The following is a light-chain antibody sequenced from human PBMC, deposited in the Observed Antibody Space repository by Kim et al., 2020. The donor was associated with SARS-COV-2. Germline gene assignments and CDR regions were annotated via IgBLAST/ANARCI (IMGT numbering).Light chain of an antibody. CDR1: KLGDKY. V-gene: IGLV3-1*01. J-gene: IGLJ2*01. CDR2: QDS. CDR3: QAWDSSVV. Sequence: SYELTQPPSVSVSPGQTASITCSGDKLGDKYACWYQQKPGQSPVLVIYQDSKRPSGIPERFSGSNSGHTATLTISGTQAMDEADYYCQAWDSSVVFGGGT.